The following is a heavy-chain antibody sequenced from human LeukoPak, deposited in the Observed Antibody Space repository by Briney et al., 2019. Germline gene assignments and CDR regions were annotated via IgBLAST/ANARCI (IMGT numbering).Heavy chain of an antibody. J-gene: IGHJ3*02. Sequence: PGGSLRLSCAASGFTFSSYGMHWVRQAPGKGLEWVAFIRYDGSNKYYADSVKGRFTISRDNSKNTLYLQVNSLRAEDTAVYYCARGERTYYYDSSFRGAFDIWGQGTMVTVSS. D-gene: IGHD3-22*01. CDR3: ARGERTYYYDSSFRGAFDI. CDR2: IRYDGSNK. V-gene: IGHV3-30*02. CDR1: GFTFSSYG.